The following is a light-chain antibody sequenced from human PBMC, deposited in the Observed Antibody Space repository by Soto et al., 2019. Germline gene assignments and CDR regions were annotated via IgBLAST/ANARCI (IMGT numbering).Light chain of an antibody. CDR3: SSYASSSSLRV. J-gene: IGLJ3*02. CDR1: SSDVGGYNY. Sequence: QSVLTQPASVSGSPGQSITISCTGTSSDVGGYNYVSWYQQHPGKAPKLMIYGVSNRPSGVSNRFSGSKSGNTASLTISGLQAEDESDYYCSSYASSSSLRVFGGGTQLT. V-gene: IGLV2-14*01. CDR2: GVS.